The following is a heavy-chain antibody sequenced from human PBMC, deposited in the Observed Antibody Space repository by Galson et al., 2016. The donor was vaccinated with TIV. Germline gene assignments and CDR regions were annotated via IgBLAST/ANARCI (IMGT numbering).Heavy chain of an antibody. CDR3: ATGGGYSDSGFDS. J-gene: IGHJ4*02. V-gene: IGHV3-23*01. CDR1: GFTFSRYA. D-gene: IGHD1-26*01. Sequence: SLRLSCAASGFTFSRYAMSWVRQAPGKGLEWVSTLSISGGSTYYADSVKGRFTISRDNSKNTMYLQMNSLRAEDTAVYYCATGGGYSDSGFDSWGQGTLVTVSS. CDR2: LSISGGST.